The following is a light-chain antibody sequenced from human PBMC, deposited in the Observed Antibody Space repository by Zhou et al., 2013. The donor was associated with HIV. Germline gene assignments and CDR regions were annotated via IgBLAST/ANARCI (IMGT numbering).Light chain of an antibody. V-gene: IGKV3-20*01. CDR3: QQYGSSPMS. CDR2: DVS. Sequence: EVVLTQSPGTLSLSPGERATLSCRASQSVSSYLAWYQQKPGQAPRLLIYDVSSRATGIPDRFSGSRSGTDFTLTINRLEPEDFAVYYCQQYGSSPMSFGQGTRLEIK. J-gene: IGKJ5*01. CDR1: QSVSSY.